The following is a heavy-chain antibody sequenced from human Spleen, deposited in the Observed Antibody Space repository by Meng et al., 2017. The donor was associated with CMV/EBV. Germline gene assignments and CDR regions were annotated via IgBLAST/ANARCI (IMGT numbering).Heavy chain of an antibody. V-gene: IGHV3-53*01. CDR2: IYRGDYI. J-gene: IGHJ4*02. CDR1: GFTFSSYS. Sequence: GESLKISCAASGFTFSSYSMNWFRQAPGKGLEWVSVIYRGDYIYYADSVKGRFTISRDNTKNTVYLQMNSLRAEDTAVYYCARSNSGIYSYYFDYWGQGTLVTVSS. D-gene: IGHD1-26*01. CDR3: ARSNSGIYSYYFDY.